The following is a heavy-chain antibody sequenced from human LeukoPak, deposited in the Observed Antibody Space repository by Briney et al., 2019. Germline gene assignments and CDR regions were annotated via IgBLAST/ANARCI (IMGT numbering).Heavy chain of an antibody. CDR2: ISGSGGST. J-gene: IGHJ6*03. V-gene: IGHV3-23*01. Sequence: GGSLRLSCAASGFTFSSYAMSWVRQAPGKGLEWVSAISGSGGSTYYADSVKGRFTISRDNSKNTLYLQMNSLRAEDTAVYYCAKEEGPPSTVTTLELYYYYMDVWGKGTTVTVSS. D-gene: IGHD4-11*01. CDR1: GFTFSSYA. CDR3: AKEEGPPSTVTTLELYYYYMDV.